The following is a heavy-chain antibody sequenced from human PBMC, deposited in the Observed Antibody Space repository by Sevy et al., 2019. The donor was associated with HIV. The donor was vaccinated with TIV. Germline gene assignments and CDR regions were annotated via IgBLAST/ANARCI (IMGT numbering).Heavy chain of an antibody. J-gene: IGHJ3*01. V-gene: IGHV3-21*01. Sequence: GVSLRLSCAASGFNFDSYTMNWVRQAPGQGLEWVSSISGSSNYIYYADSLKGRFTISRDNAKNSVYLQMHSLRVDDTAVYFCARPYGSGSWEAFDVWGQGTVVTVSS. CDR2: ISGSSNYI. D-gene: IGHD3-10*01. CDR3: ARPYGSGSWEAFDV. CDR1: GFNFDSYT.